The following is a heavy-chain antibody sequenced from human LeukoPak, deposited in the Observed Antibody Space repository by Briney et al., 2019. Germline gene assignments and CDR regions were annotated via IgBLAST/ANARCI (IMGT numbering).Heavy chain of an antibody. Sequence: NPSETLSLTCTVSGGSISSHHWSWLRKPPGQGLEWIRYIYDSGSTNYKPSLKSRVTIAVDTSKNQFSLKLTSVTAADTAVYYCARHLDIAASGTFDYWGQGTLVTVSS. CDR1: GGSISSHH. CDR3: ARHLDIAASGTFDY. V-gene: IGHV4-59*08. D-gene: IGHD6-13*01. J-gene: IGHJ4*02. CDR2: IYDSGST.